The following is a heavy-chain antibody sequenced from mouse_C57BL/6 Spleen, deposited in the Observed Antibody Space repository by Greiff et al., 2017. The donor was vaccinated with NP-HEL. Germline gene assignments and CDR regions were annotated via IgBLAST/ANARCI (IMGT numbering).Heavy chain of an antibody. D-gene: IGHD2-4*01. V-gene: IGHV1-52*01. CDR2: IDPSDSET. CDR3: ARLGYDYEDLDY. J-gene: IGHJ2*01. Sequence: VQLQQPGAELVRPGSSVKLSCKASGYTFTSYWMHWVKQRPIQGLEWIGNIDPSDSETHYNQKFKDKATLTVDKSSSTAYMQLSSLTSEDSAVYYCARLGYDYEDLDYWGQGTTLTVSS. CDR1: GYTFTSYW.